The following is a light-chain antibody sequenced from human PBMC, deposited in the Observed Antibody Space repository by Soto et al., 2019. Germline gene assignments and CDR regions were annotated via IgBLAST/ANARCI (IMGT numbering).Light chain of an antibody. J-gene: IGKJ2*01. CDR2: DAS. CDR3: QQSYTTVYT. V-gene: IGKV1-39*01. Sequence: DIQMTQSPSSLSASVGDRVTVTCRASQNIRNYLNWYQQKPGKAPTLLIYDASTLQSGVPSRFSGLGSGTDFALTITSLQPDDSATYYCQQSYTTVYTFGQGTKVDIK. CDR1: QNIRNY.